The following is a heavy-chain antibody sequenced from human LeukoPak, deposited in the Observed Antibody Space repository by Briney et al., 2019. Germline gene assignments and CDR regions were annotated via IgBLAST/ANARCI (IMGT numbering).Heavy chain of an antibody. D-gene: IGHD3-22*01. CDR2: MNPSGGST. Sequence: ASVKVSCTASGYTFPNYYIHWVRQAPGQGLEWMGIMNPSGGSTSYAQKLQGRVTMTRDTSTSTVYMELSSLTSEDTAVYFCARGAYYNDGNDYPLGYWGQGTLVTVSS. CDR3: ARGAYYNDGNDYPLGY. V-gene: IGHV1-46*01. J-gene: IGHJ4*02. CDR1: GYTFPNYY.